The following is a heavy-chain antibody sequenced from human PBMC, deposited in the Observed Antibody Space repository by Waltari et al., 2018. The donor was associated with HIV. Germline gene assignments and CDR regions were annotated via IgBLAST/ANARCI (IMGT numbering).Heavy chain of an antibody. CDR2: IYSGGST. Sequence: AAGGFTVSSSYMSWVRQAPGKGLEWVSIIYSGGSTYYADSVKGRFTISRDNSKNTLYFQMNSLRAEDTAVYYCARARYSSGWYYFDYWGQGTLVTVSS. D-gene: IGHD6-19*01. J-gene: IGHJ4*02. CDR3: ARARYSSGWYYFDY. CDR1: GFTVSSSY. V-gene: IGHV3-53*01.